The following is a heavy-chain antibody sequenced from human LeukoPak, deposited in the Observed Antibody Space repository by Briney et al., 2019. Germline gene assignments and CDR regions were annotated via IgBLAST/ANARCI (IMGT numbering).Heavy chain of an antibody. CDR2: IYTSGST. D-gene: IGHD4-17*01. CDR3: ARDPGDLDYGDYYYYYGMDV. CDR1: GGSISSGSYY. Sequence: PSQTLSLTCTVSGGSISSGSYYWSWIRQPAGKGLEWIGRIYTSGSTNYNPSLKSRVTISVDTSKNQFSLKLSSVTAADTAVYYCARDPGDLDYGDYYYYYGMDVWGQGATVTVSS. V-gene: IGHV4-61*02. J-gene: IGHJ6*02.